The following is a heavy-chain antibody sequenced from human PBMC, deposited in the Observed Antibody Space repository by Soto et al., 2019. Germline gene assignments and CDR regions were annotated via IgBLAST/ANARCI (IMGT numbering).Heavy chain of an antibody. Sequence: ASVKVSCKASGYTFTSYGISWVRQAPGQGLEWMGWISAYNGNTNYAQKLQGRVTMTTDTSTSTAYMELSSLRSDDTAVYYCAHFPVFWSGYIGNYYYYYMDVWGKGTTVTVSS. J-gene: IGHJ6*03. D-gene: IGHD3-3*01. CDR1: GYTFTSYG. V-gene: IGHV1-18*01. CDR2: ISAYNGNT. CDR3: AHFPVFWSGYIGNYYYYYMDV.